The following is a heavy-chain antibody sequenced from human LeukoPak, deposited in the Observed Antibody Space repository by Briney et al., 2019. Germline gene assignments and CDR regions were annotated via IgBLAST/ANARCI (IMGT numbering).Heavy chain of an antibody. Sequence: SQTLSLTCTVSGGSISSGSYYWSWIRQPAGKGLEWIGRIYTSGSTNYNPSLKSRVTISVDTSKNQFSLKLSSVTAADTAVYYCARDMSLAAAGIDYWGQGTLVTVSS. D-gene: IGHD6-13*01. CDR2: IYTSGST. V-gene: IGHV4-61*02. CDR1: GGSISSGSYY. J-gene: IGHJ4*02. CDR3: ARDMSLAAAGIDY.